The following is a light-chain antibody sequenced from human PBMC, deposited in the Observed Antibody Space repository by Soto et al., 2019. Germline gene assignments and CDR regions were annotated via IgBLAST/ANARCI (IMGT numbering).Light chain of an antibody. Sequence: DIQMTQSPSSRSASVGDRVTITCRASQGISNSLAWYQQKPGKVPKLLIYAASTLQSGVPSRFSGSGSGTDFTLTISSLQPDDVATYYCQKYNSSPRTFGPGTKVDIK. V-gene: IGKV1-27*01. J-gene: IGKJ3*01. CDR2: AAS. CDR3: QKYNSSPRT. CDR1: QGISNS.